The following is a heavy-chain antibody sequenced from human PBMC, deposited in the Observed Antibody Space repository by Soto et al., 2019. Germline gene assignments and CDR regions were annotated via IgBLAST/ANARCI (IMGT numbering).Heavy chain of an antibody. Sequence: PLGSLRLSCAASGFTFNTYGMHWVRQAPGEGLEWVAVIAYDGTNKYYRDSVKGRFTVSRDNSNNTLYLLMNSLRPEDTAVYYCAKVSDRHYAMDVWGQGTTVTVSS. CDR3: AKVSDRHYAMDV. V-gene: IGHV3-30*18. J-gene: IGHJ6*02. CDR2: IAYDGTNK. CDR1: GFTFNTYG.